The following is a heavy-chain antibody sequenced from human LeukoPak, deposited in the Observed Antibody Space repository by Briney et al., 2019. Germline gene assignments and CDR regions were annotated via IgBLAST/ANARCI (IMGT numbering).Heavy chain of an antibody. V-gene: IGHV4-34*01. J-gene: IGHJ6*03. CDR2: INHSENT. Sequence: PSETLSLTCSVNGGFFSGYYWSWIPQPPGKWLEWIGEINHSENTNYGPSRKSRVTISGDTSKNQFSLKLCSVTAADTAVYYCETSSSATIDHFYDYIDVWGKETTVTVSS. CDR3: ETSSSATIDHFYDYIDV. CDR1: GGFFSGYY. D-gene: IGHD2-15*01.